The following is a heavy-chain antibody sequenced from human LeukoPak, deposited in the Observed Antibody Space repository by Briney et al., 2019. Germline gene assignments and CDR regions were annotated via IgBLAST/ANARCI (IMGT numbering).Heavy chain of an antibody. J-gene: IGHJ4*02. CDR3: AIGDYVWGSFCSY. D-gene: IGHD3-16*01. CDR1: GGSFSDYD. V-gene: IGHV4-34*01. Sequence: SETLSLTCAVYGGSFSDYDWSWIRQPPGKGLEWIGEINHSGSTNYNPSLKSRVTISVDTSKNQFSLKLSSVTAADTAVDYCAIGDYVWGSFCSYWGEGTLVTVSS. CDR2: INHSGST.